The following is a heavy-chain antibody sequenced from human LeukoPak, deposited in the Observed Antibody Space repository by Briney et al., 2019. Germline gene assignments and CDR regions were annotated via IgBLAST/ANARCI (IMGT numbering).Heavy chain of an antibody. CDR2: IIPIFGTA. CDR3: ARDTYDSSGTDY. D-gene: IGHD3-22*01. Sequence: SVKVSCKASGGTFSSYAISWVRQAPGQGLEWMGGIIPIFGTANYAQKFQGRVTITADESTSTAYMELSSLRSEDTAVYYCARDTYDSSGTDYWGQGTLVTVSS. V-gene: IGHV1-69*01. J-gene: IGHJ4*02. CDR1: GGTFSSYA.